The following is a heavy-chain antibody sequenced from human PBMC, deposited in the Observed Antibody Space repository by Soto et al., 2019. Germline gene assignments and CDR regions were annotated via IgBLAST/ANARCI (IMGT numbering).Heavy chain of an antibody. CDR1: GGSFSGYY. V-gene: IGHV4-34*01. J-gene: IGHJ6*03. D-gene: IGHD2-15*01. CDR3: ATVGGDCSGGSCYSGLYYYYMDV. Sequence: SETLSLTCAVYGGSFSGYYWSWIRQPPGKGLEWIGEINHSGSTNYNPSLKSRVTISVDTSKNQFSLKLSSVTAADTAVYYWATVGGDCSGGSCYSGLYYYYMDVWGKGTTVTVSS. CDR2: INHSGST.